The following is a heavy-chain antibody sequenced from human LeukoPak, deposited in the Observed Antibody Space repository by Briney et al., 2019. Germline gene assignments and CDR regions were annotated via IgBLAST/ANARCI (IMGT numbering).Heavy chain of an antibody. V-gene: IGHV4-34*01. CDR1: GGFFSGHY. CDR3: ARPRYGSGSLDS. CDR2: INHSGST. Sequence: PSETLSLTCAAYGGFFSGHYWTWIRQPPGMGLEWIGEINHSGSTTYNPSLNTRVTISVDTSKNQISLKLSSVTAADTAVYYCARPRYGSGSLDSWGQGTLVTVSS. D-gene: IGHD3-10*01. J-gene: IGHJ4*02.